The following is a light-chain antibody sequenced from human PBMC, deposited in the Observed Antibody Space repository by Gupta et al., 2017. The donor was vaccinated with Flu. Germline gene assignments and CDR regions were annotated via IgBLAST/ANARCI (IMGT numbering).Light chain of an antibody. CDR3: RQCTHWPYT. J-gene: IGKJ2*01. V-gene: IGKV2-30*02. Sequence: DVVMTQSPLSLPVTLGQPASISCRSGQSLAHSDGNTYLSWFQQRPGQSPRRLIYHVSNRDSGVPDRFSRSGSGSDFTLKISRVETDDVGVYYCRQCTHWPYTFGQGTKLEI. CDR1: QSLAHSDGNTY. CDR2: HVS.